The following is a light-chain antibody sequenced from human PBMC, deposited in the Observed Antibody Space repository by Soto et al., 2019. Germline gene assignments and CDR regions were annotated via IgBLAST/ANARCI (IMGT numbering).Light chain of an antibody. CDR2: AAS. V-gene: IGKV1-9*01. J-gene: IGKJ5*01. Sequence: DTQITQSPSSLSASVRERVIVTCRASQGIRSYLAWYQQKPGKAPKLLIYAASTLQSGVPSRFSGSGSGTEFTLTISSLQPEDSATYYCQQLKSYPITFGQGTRLEIK. CDR1: QGIRSY. CDR3: QQLKSYPIT.